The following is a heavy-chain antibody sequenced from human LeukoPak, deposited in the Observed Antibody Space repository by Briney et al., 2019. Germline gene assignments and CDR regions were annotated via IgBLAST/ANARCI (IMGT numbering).Heavy chain of an antibody. D-gene: IGHD6-13*01. J-gene: IGHJ4*02. V-gene: IGHV4-30-2*01. CDR3: ASLTSIAAAGGGYFDY. Sequence: SQTLSLTCAVSGGSISSGGYSWSWIRQPPGKGLEWIGYIYHSGSTYYNPSLKSRVTISVDRSKNQFSLKLSSVTAADTAVYYCASLTSIAAAGGGYFDYWGQGTLVTVSS. CDR2: IYHSGST. CDR1: GGSISSGGYS.